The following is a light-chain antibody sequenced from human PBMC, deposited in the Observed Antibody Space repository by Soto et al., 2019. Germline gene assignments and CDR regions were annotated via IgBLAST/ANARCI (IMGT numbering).Light chain of an antibody. CDR1: HSLVFSDGNIY. CDR2: KVS. J-gene: IGKJ1*01. V-gene: IGKV2-30*01. CDR3: LQGSRWMWA. Sequence: VVLTQSPLSLPVALGQPASISCRSSHSLVFSDGNIYLNWFQQRPGQSPRRLIYKVSNRDSGVPVRFSGSGSGTDFTLKISRVEAEDVGVYYCLQGSRWMWAFGQGTKVEIK.